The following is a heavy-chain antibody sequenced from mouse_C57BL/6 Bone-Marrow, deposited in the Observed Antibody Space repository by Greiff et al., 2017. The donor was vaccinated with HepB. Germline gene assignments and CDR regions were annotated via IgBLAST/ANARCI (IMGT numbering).Heavy chain of an antibody. V-gene: IGHV6-3*01. CDR2: ISLKTDNYAT. CDR3: TTFITSVVATPY. D-gene: IGHD1-1*01. CDR1: GFTFSNYW. Sequence: EVKLVESGGGLVQPGGSMKLSCVASGFTFSNYWMNWVRQTPEKGLEWVAQISLKTDNYATHYAVSVKGRFTISRDASKSSVYLQINNLRAEDTGNYYCTTFITSVVATPYWGQGTLVTVSA. J-gene: IGHJ3*01.